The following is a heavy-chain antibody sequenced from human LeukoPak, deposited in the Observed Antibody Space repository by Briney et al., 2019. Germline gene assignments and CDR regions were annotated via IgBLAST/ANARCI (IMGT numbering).Heavy chain of an antibody. CDR2: ISSSSSTT. CDR1: GFIFSTYS. V-gene: IGHV3-48*01. Sequence: GGSLRLSCAASGFIFSTYSMNWVRQAPGKGLEWVSYISSSSSTTYYADSVKGRFTISRDNAKNSLYLQMNSLRAEDTAVYYCARERGHLDYWGQGTLVTVSS. D-gene: IGHD6-25*01. CDR3: ARERGHLDY. J-gene: IGHJ4*02.